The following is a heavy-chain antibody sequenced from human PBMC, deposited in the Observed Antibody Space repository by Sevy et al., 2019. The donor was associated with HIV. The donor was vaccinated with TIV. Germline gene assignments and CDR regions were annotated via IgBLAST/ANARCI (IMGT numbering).Heavy chain of an antibody. Sequence: GGSLRLSCAASGFTFNTYAMSWVRQAPGKGLEWVSDLSGSGRDTYYADSVKGRFTISRDNYKNTVYLQMNSLRAEDTAVYYCAKDASYYNSSGYSMSQWYYGMDVWGQGTTVTVSS. CDR1: GFTFNTYA. CDR2: LSGSGRDT. CDR3: AKDASYYNSSGYSMSQWYYGMDV. J-gene: IGHJ6*02. V-gene: IGHV3-23*01. D-gene: IGHD3-22*01.